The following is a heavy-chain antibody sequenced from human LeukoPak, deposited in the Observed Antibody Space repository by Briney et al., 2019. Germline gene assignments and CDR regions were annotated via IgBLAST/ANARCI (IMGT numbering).Heavy chain of an antibody. CDR2: ITYDGSNK. V-gene: IGHV3-30-3*01. Sequence: GRSLRLSCAASGFTFSSYAMHWVRQAPGKGLEWVAVITYDGSNKYYADSVKGRFTISRDNSKNTLYLQMNSLRAEDTAVYYCARGGDIVVVPAAKGYYYYGMDVWGQGTTVTVSS. CDR3: ARGGDIVVVPAAKGYYYYGMDV. CDR1: GFTFSSYA. D-gene: IGHD2-2*01. J-gene: IGHJ6*02.